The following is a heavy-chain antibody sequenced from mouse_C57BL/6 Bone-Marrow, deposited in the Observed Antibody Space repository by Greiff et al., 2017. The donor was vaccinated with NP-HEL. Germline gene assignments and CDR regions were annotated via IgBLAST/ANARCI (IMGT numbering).Heavy chain of an antibody. V-gene: IGHV1-19*01. CDR3: ARSGTVYYFDY. D-gene: IGHD4-1*01. J-gene: IGHJ2*01. CDR1: GYTFTDYY. Sequence: EVQLQQSGPVLVKPGASVKMSCKASGYTFTDYYMNWVKQSHGKSLEWIGVINPYNGGTSYNQKFKGKATLTVDKSSSTAYMELNSLTSEDSAVYYCARSGTVYYFDYWGQGTTLTVSS. CDR2: INPYNGGT.